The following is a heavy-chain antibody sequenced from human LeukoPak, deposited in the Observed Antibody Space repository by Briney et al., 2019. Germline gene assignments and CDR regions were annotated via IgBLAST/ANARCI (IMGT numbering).Heavy chain of an antibody. J-gene: IGHJ6*02. D-gene: IGHD3-10*01. CDR1: GFTVSSNY. CDR2: IYNGGST. Sequence: GGSLRLSCAASGFTVSSNYMSWVRQAPGKGVEWVSIIYNGGSTYYADYVKGRFTISRVNSKNKLYLKMKSLRAEDTAVYYCARPAFDQGVQDVWGQGATVTVSS. V-gene: IGHV3-66*04. CDR3: ARPAFDQGVQDV.